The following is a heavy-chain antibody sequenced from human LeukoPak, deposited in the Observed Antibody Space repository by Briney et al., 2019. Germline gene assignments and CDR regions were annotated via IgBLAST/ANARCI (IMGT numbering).Heavy chain of an antibody. CDR1: GYTFTSYG. J-gene: IGHJ4*02. Sequence: ASVTVSCKASGYTFTSYGISWVRQAPGQGLEWMGWISAYNGNTNYAQKLQGRVTMTTDTSTSTAYMELRSLRSDDTAVYYCARAGYYDSSGYLDYWGQGTLVTVSS. D-gene: IGHD3-22*01. CDR3: ARAGYYDSSGYLDY. CDR2: ISAYNGNT. V-gene: IGHV1-18*01.